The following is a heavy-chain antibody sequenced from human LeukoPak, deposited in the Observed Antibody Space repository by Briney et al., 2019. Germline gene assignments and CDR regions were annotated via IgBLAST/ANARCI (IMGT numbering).Heavy chain of an antibody. Sequence: ASVKVSCKASGYTFTSCDINWVRQATGQGLEWMGWMNPISGNTGYGQSFQGRITMTRDISIGTAYMELGNLTSEDTAIYYCTRGSSGRRDNWGKGTLVTVSA. CDR2: MNPISGNT. J-gene: IGHJ4*02. CDR3: TRGSSGRRDN. CDR1: GYTFTSCD. D-gene: IGHD6-19*01. V-gene: IGHV1-8*01.